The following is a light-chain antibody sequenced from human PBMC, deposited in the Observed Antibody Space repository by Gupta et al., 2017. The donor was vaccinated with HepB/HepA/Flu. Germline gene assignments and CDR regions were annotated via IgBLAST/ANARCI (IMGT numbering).Light chain of an antibody. CDR1: QSISNR. CDR3: QQRSMWPRT. CDR2: DAS. Sequence: EIVLTQSPGTLSLSAGERATLSCRASQSISNRLAWYQQKPGQAPRLFIYDASNRAPGIPARFSGSGSGTDFTLTISSLEPEDFAVYYCQQRSMWPRTFGQGTKLEIK. V-gene: IGKV3-11*01. J-gene: IGKJ2*01.